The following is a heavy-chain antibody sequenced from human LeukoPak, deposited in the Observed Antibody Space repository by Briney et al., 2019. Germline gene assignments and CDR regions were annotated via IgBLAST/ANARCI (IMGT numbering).Heavy chain of an antibody. V-gene: IGHV4-59*08. CDR2: ICYSGST. J-gene: IGHJ4*02. D-gene: IGHD4-17*01. CDR3: ARHHYDYGDHYYFDY. Sequence: RASETLSLTCTVSGGSISSYYWSWIRQPPGKGLEWIGYICYSGSTNYNPSLKSRVTISVDTSKNQFSLKLSSVTAADTAVYYCARHHYDYGDHYYFDYWGQGTLVTVSS. CDR1: GGSISSYY.